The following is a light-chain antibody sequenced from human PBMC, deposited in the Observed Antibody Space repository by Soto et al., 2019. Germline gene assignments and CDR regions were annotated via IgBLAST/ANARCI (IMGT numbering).Light chain of an antibody. J-gene: IGKJ5*01. CDR3: QQGYSAAST. CDR1: QSICAH. Sequence: IQMTQSRYSLSASVGGTVTNTXRASQSICAHFNWYQQEHGXAPQXXXDYXSSLQRGGPSRFSGSGSATDFPLTINSLQPEDFATYYFQQGYSAASTFGQGTRLEIK. V-gene: IGKV1-39*01. CDR2: YXS.